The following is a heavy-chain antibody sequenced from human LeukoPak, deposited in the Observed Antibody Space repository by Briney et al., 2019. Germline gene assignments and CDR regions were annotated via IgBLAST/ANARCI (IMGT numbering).Heavy chain of an antibody. V-gene: IGHV1-46*01. CDR1: GYTFTSYY. J-gene: IGHJ5*02. D-gene: IGHD1-1*01. Sequence: ASVKVSCKASGYTFTSYYMHWVRQAPGQGLEWMGIINPSGGSTSYAQKFQGRVTMTRDTSTSTAYMELRSLRSDDTAVYYCARARVQLERRPFYNWFDPWGQGTLVTVSS. CDR2: INPSGGST. CDR3: ARARVQLERRPFYNWFDP.